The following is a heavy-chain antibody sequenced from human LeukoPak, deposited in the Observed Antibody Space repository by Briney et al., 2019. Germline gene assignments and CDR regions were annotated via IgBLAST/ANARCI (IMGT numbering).Heavy chain of an antibody. V-gene: IGHV3-30-3*01. CDR2: ISYDGSNK. Sequence: PGRSLRLSCEASGFTFSSHAIHWVRQAPGKGLEWVAVISYDGSNKYYADSVKGRLTISRDNSKNTLYLQMNSLRAEDTALYYCARGVHVVREIPEYYYYYGMDVWGQGTTVTVSS. CDR1: GFTFSSHA. CDR3: ARGVHVVREIPEYYYYYGMDV. D-gene: IGHD3-10*01. J-gene: IGHJ6*02.